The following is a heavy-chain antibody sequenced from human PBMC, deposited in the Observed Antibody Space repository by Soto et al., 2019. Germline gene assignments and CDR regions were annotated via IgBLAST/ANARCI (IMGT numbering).Heavy chain of an antibody. D-gene: IGHD5-18*01. V-gene: IGHV1-8*01. Sequence: ASVKVSCKASGYTFTSYDINWVRQATGQGLEWMGWMNPNSGNTGYAQKFQGRVTMTRNTSISTAYMELSSLRSEDTAVHYCARLFDRQLWPAGNWFDPWGQGTLVTVSS. CDR3: ARLFDRQLWPAGNWFDP. CDR2: MNPNSGNT. CDR1: GYTFTSYD. J-gene: IGHJ5*02.